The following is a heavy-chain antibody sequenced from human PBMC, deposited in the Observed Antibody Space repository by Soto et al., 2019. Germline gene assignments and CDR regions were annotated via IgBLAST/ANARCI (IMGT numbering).Heavy chain of an antibody. CDR2: INAGNGNT. V-gene: IGHV1-3*01. Sequence: QVQLVQSGAEVKKPGASVKVSCKASGYTFTSYAMHWVRQAPGQRLEWMGWINAGNGNTKYSQKFQGRVTITRDTYASTDYMELSSLRSEDTAVYYCARVNTWDMVVVPAASYYGMDVWGQGTTVTVSS. J-gene: IGHJ6*02. CDR3: ARVNTWDMVVVPAASYYGMDV. CDR1: GYTFTSYA. D-gene: IGHD2-2*01.